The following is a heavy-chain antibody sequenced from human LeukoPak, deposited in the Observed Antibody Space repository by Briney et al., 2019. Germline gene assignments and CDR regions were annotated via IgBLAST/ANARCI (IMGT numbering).Heavy chain of an antibody. CDR2: INSDGSST. J-gene: IGHJ6*02. V-gene: IGHV3-74*01. CDR3: ARATGTTSNFFYGLDV. CDR1: GFTFSSYW. Sequence: PGGSLRLSCAGSGFTFSSYWMHWVRQAPGKGLVWVSHINSDGSSTTYADSVKGRFTISRDNSKNTLYLQMNSLRAEDTAVYNCARATGTTSNFFYGLDVWGQGTTVTVSS. D-gene: IGHD1-7*01.